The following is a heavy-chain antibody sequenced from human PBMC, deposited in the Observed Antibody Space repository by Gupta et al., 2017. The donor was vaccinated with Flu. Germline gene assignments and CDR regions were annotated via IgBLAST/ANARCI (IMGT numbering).Heavy chain of an antibody. D-gene: IGHD3-3*01. CDR2: ISSSGSTI. Sequence: WVSYISSSGSTIYYADSVKGRFTISRDNAKNSLYLQMNSLRAEDTAVYYCARVWVHQYYDFWSGYYTGWFDPWGQGTLVTVSS. V-gene: IGHV3-48*03. CDR3: ARVWVHQYYDFWSGYYTGWFDP. J-gene: IGHJ5*02.